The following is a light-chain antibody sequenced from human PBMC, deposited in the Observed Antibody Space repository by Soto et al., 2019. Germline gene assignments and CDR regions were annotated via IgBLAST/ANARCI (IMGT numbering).Light chain of an antibody. V-gene: IGKV3D-15*01. CDR2: GAS. Sequence: DIVLTQSPGTLSLSPGERATLSCRASQSVSNNYLAWYQQKPGQAPRLLIYGASNRATGIPDRFSGSVSGTEFTLTISSLQSEDFGVYYCQQYNNRPFTFGPGTKVDIK. CDR1: QSVSNN. CDR3: QQYNNRPFT. J-gene: IGKJ3*01.